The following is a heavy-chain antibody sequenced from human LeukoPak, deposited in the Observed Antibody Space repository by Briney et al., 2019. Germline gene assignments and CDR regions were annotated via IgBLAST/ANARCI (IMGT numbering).Heavy chain of an antibody. CDR1: GGSISSGGYS. CDR3: ARGAVVTAGDYFDY. CDR2: IYHSGRT. V-gene: IGHV4-30-2*01. Sequence: SQTLSLTCAVSGGSISSGGYSWSWIRPPPGKGLEWIGYIYHSGRTYYNPSLKSRVTISVTRSKDQFSLKLSSVTAADTAVYYCARGAVVTAGDYFDYWGQGTLVTVSS. D-gene: IGHD2-21*02. J-gene: IGHJ4*02.